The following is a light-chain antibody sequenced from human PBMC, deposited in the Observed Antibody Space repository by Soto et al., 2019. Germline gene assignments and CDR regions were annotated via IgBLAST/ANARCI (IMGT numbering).Light chain of an antibody. Sequence: EIVLTQSPGTLSLSPGERATLSCRASQSVRSNFLAWYQQKPGQAPRLLIYGASNRATGIPDRFSGSGSGTDFTLTITRLEPEDFAVYYCQQYGSSPITFGQGTRLE. V-gene: IGKV3-20*01. CDR2: GAS. J-gene: IGKJ5*01. CDR1: QSVRSNF. CDR3: QQYGSSPIT.